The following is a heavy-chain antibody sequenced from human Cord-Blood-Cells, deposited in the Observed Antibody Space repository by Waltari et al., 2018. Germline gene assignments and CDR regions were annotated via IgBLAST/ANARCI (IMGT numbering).Heavy chain of an antibody. CDR1: GYTFTSYD. J-gene: IGHJ6*02. CDR3: ARDHMVRGVIIPVPYYYGMDV. D-gene: IGHD3-10*01. Sequence: QVQLVQSGAEVKKPGASVKVSCKASGYTFTSYDINWVRQATGQGLEWMGWMNTNSGNTGYAQKFQGRVTMTRNTSISTAYMELSSLRSEDTAVYYSARDHMVRGVIIPVPYYYGMDVWGQGTTVTVSS. V-gene: IGHV1-8*01. CDR2: MNTNSGNT.